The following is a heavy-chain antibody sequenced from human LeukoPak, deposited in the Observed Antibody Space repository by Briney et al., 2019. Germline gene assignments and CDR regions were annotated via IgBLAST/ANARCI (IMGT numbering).Heavy chain of an antibody. Sequence: GGSLRLSCAASGFTFSSYAMSWVRQAPGKGLEWVSAISGSGGSTYYADSVKGRFTISRDNSKSTLYLQMNSLRAVDTAVYYCAKENGYYYDSSVLLGYWGQGTLVTVSS. J-gene: IGHJ4*02. CDR3: AKENGYYYDSSVLLGY. V-gene: IGHV3-23*01. CDR2: ISGSGGST. CDR1: GFTFSSYA. D-gene: IGHD3-22*01.